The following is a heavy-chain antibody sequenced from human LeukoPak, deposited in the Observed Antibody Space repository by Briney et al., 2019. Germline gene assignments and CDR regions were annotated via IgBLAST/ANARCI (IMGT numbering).Heavy chain of an antibody. Sequence: SETLSLACSVSGGSISNYYWSWIRQPPGKGLEWIGYIYYNGSTNYNPSLKSRVTISVDTSKNQFPLKLRSVTAADTAVYHCARGGGANDYWGQGTLVTVSS. CDR3: ARGGGANDY. CDR2: IYYNGST. CDR1: GGSISNYY. V-gene: IGHV4-59*01. D-gene: IGHD3-16*01. J-gene: IGHJ4*02.